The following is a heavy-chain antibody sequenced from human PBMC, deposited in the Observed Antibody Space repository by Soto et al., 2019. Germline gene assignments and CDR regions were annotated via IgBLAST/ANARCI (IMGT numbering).Heavy chain of an antibody. CDR2: INPKSGVT. V-gene: IGHV1-2*02. Sequence: QLHLVQSGAEVKKPGASVRVSCKASGYTFPDYYIHWVRQAPGQGLEWMGWINPKSGVTNSAQKFQGRITMTRDTYITTAYLELSSLRSDDTDVYYCARGPKQTPRHSKSWFVPDYWGQVSLVTVSS. CDR3: ARGPKQTPRHSKSWFVPDY. D-gene: IGHD3-10*01. CDR1: GYTFPDYY. J-gene: IGHJ4*02.